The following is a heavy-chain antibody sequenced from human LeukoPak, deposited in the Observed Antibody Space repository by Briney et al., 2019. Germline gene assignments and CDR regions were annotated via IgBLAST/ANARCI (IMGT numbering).Heavy chain of an antibody. CDR3: ASWEGYNYNDGGY. CDR2: IIPIFGTA. V-gene: IGHV1-69*05. D-gene: IGHD1-1*01. Sequence: ASVTVSCKASGGTFSSYAISWVRQAPGQGLEWMGGIIPIFGTANYAKKFQGRVTITTDESTSTAYMELSSLRSEDTAVYYCASWEGYNYNDGGYWGQGTLVTASS. J-gene: IGHJ4*02. CDR1: GGTFSSYA.